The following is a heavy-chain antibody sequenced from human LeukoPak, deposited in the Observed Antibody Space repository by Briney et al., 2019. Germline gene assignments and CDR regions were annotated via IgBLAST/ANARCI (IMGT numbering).Heavy chain of an antibody. CDR3: ARPTGRGGYPTDPFDI. Sequence: SETLSLTCAVSGGSIRSSNWWSWVRQPPGKGLGWIGEIYHSEGTTNYNPSLKSRATISVDKSKNQFSLQLSSVTAADTALYYCARPTGRGGYPTDPFDIWGQGTMVTVSS. CDR2: IYHSEGTT. D-gene: IGHD6-25*01. CDR1: GGSIRSSNW. J-gene: IGHJ3*02. V-gene: IGHV4-4*02.